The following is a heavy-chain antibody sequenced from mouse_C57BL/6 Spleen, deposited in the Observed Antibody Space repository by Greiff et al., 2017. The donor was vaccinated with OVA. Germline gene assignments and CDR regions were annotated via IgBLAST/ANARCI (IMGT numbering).Heavy chain of an antibody. CDR1: GYTFTDYN. Sequence: EVKLVESGPELVKPGASVKMSCKASGYTFTDYNMHWVKQSHGKSLEWIGYINPNNGGTSYNQKFKGKATLTVNKSSSTAYMELRSLTSEDSAVYYCARFGDSNYYYAMDYWGQGTSVTVSS. CDR3: ARFGDSNYYYAMDY. CDR2: INPNNGGT. D-gene: IGHD2-5*01. V-gene: IGHV1-22*01. J-gene: IGHJ4*01.